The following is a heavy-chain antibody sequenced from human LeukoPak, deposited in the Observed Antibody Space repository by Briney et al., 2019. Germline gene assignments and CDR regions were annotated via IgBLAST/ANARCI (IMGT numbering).Heavy chain of an antibody. CDR3: AREMATMSNAFDI. V-gene: IGHV4-59*01. CDR1: GVSISSYY. Sequence: PSETLSLTCTVSGVSISSYYWSWIRQPPGKGLEWIGYIYYSGSTNYNPSLKSRVTISVDTSKNQFSLKLSSVTAADTAVYYCAREMATMSNAFDIWGQGTMVTVSS. D-gene: IGHD5-24*01. J-gene: IGHJ3*02. CDR2: IYYSGST.